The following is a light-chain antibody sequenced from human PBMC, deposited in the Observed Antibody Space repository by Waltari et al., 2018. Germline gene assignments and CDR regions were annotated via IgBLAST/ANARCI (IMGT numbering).Light chain of an antibody. CDR2: AAS. V-gene: IGKV1-39*01. Sequence: DIQMTQSPSSLSAAVGDRVTITCLAIQSISIYLNWYKQKPGKAPKLLIYAASSLQSGVPSRFSGSGSGTDFTLTISSLQPEDFATYYCQQSYSTPYTFGQGTKLEIK. CDR1: QSISIY. CDR3: QQSYSTPYT. J-gene: IGKJ2*01.